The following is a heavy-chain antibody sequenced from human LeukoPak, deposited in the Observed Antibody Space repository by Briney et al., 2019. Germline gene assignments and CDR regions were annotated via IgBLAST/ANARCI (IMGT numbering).Heavy chain of an antibody. CDR2: IYYSGST. Sequence: PSETLSLTCTVSGGSISSYYWSWLRQPPGKGLEWIGYIYYSGSTNYNPSLKSRVTISVDTSKNQFSLKLSSVTAADTAVYYCARGLSATRIDYWGQGTLVTVSS. D-gene: IGHD5-12*01. CDR1: GGSISSYY. CDR3: ARGLSATRIDY. J-gene: IGHJ4*02. V-gene: IGHV4-59*01.